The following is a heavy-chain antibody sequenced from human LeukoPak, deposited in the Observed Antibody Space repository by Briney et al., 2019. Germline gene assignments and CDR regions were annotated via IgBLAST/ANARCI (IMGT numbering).Heavy chain of an antibody. CDR2: IYYSGST. CDR1: GGSISSYY. D-gene: IGHD3-10*01. J-gene: IGHJ4*02. V-gene: IGHV4-59*08. CDR3: ARHLVYGSGTQPYFDY. Sequence: SETLSLTCTVSGGSISSYYWSWIRQPPGKGLEWIAYIYYSGSTNYNPSLKSRVTISVDTSKNQFSLKLYSVTAADTAVYYCARHLVYGSGTQPYFDYWGQGILVTVSS.